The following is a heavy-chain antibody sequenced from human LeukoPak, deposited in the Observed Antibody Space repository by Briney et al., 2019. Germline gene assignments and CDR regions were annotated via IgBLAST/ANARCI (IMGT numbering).Heavy chain of an antibody. CDR3: AREPKVTHDLDY. D-gene: IGHD4-17*01. Sequence: PGGSLRLSCAASGFTFSSYGMHWVRQAPVKGLEWVAVIWYDGSNKYYADSVKGRFTISRDNSKNTLYLQMNSLRAEDTAVYYCAREPKVTHDLDYWGQGTLVTVSS. CDR2: IWYDGSNK. V-gene: IGHV3-33*01. CDR1: GFTFSSYG. J-gene: IGHJ4*02.